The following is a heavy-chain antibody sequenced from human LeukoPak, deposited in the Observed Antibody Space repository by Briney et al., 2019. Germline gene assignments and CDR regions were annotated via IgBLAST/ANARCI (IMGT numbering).Heavy chain of an antibody. CDR1: GFALSSYW. CDR3: ATRDYTSSKY. CDR2: INSDGSTT. V-gene: IGHV3-74*01. J-gene: IGHJ4*02. Sequence: GGSLRLSCAASGFALSSYWMHWVRQAPGKGLAWVSDINSDGSTTRYADSVKGRFTISRDNAKNTLYLEMNSLRAEDTAVYYCATRDYTSSKYWGQGTLVTVSP. D-gene: IGHD2-2*01.